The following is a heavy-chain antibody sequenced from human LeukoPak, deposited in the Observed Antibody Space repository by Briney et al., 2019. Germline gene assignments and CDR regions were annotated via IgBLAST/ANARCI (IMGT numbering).Heavy chain of an antibody. V-gene: IGHV3-48*03. CDR2: ISSSGSTI. D-gene: IGHD2-21*02. J-gene: IGHJ3*02. Sequence: PGGSLRLSCAASGFTFSSYEMNWVRQAPGKGLEWVSYISSSGSTIYYADSVKGRFTISRDNAKNSLYLQMNSLRAEDTAVYYYALGPSYCGGDCYSAGAFDIWGQGTMVTVSS. CDR3: ALGPSYCGGDCYSAGAFDI. CDR1: GFTFSSYE.